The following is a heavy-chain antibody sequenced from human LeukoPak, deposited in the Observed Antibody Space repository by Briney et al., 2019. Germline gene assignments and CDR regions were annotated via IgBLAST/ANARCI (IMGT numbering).Heavy chain of an antibody. V-gene: IGHV3-30*04. CDR1: GFTFSSYA. CDR3: ARGRSGDIVATIFDY. J-gene: IGHJ4*02. D-gene: IGHD5-12*01. Sequence: GGSLGLSCAASGFTFSSYAMHWVRQAPGKGLEWVAVISYDGSNEYYADSVKGRFTVSRDNSKNTLYLQMNSLRAEDTAVYYCARGRSGDIVATIFDYWGQGTLVTVSS. CDR2: ISYDGSNE.